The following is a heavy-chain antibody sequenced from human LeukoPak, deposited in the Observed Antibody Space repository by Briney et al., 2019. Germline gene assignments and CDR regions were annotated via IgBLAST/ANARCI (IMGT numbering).Heavy chain of an antibody. CDR2: ISSSSSYI. V-gene: IGHV3-21*01. J-gene: IGHJ4*02. D-gene: IGHD3-22*01. Sequence: GGSLRLSCAASGFTFSSYSMNWVRQAPGKGLEWVSSISSSSSYIYYADSVKGRFTISRDNAKNSLYLQMNSLRAEDTAVYYCARDPDYYDSSGYYFSPGFDYWGQGTLVTVSS. CDR3: ARDPDYYDSSGYYFSPGFDY. CDR1: GFTFSSYS.